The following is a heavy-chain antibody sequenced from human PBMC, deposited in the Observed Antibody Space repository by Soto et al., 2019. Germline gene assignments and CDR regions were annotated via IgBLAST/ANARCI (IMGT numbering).Heavy chain of an antibody. Sequence: QVLLVQSGAEVKKPGSSVRVSCKTSGGTFSSFAISWVRLAPGQGLEWMGVIVPMFAAPTYAQKFQGRVSITADESTRTAYMELSRLRSDDTAVYYCARDRVMRGNAYYYGMDVCGQGTTGTVSS. J-gene: IGHJ6*02. CDR3: ARDRVMRGNAYYYGMDV. D-gene: IGHD2-21*01. CDR2: IVPMFAAP. V-gene: IGHV1-69*12. CDR1: GGTFSSFA.